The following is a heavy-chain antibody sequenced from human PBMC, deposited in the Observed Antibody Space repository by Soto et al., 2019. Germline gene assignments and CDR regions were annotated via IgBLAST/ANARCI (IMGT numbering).Heavy chain of an antibody. CDR2: IKPGTSDI. D-gene: IGHD4-4*01. V-gene: IGHV5-51*01. CDR1: GSKFGSAW. J-gene: IGHJ4*02. Sequence: PGESLTLSCKAVGSKFGSAWIGWVRQMPGKGLEWMGIIKPGTSDIRYSPSCRGHVTISADEAVSTAYLQWSSLKASDTAMYYFARQLSHSCDSWGQGTRVTVSS. CDR3: ARQLSHSCDS.